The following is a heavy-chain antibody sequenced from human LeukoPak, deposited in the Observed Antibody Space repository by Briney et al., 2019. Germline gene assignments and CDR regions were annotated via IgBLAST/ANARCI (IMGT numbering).Heavy chain of an antibody. Sequence: SETLSLTCTVSGGSVSSGSYYWSWIRQPPGKGLEWIGYIYYSGSTNYNPSLKSRVTISVDTSKNQFSLKLSSVTAADTAVYYCGSYSNHLFDPWGQGTLVTVSS. D-gene: IGHD2-15*01. J-gene: IGHJ5*02. CDR1: GGSVSSGSYY. V-gene: IGHV4-61*01. CDR2: IYYSGST. CDR3: GSYSNHLFDP.